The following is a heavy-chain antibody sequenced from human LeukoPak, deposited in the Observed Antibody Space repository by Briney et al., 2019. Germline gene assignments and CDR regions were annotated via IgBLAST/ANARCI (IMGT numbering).Heavy chain of an antibody. D-gene: IGHD3-22*01. CDR3: ARRSYYYDSSGPEGAFDY. CDR2: INHSGST. CDR1: GGSFSGYY. V-gene: IGHV4-34*01. J-gene: IGHJ4*02. Sequence: SETLSLTCAVYGGSFSGYYWSWIRQPPGKGLEWIGEINHSGSTNYNPSLKSRVTISVDTSKNQFSLKLSSVTAADTAVYYCARRSYYYDSSGPEGAFDYWGQGTLVTVSS.